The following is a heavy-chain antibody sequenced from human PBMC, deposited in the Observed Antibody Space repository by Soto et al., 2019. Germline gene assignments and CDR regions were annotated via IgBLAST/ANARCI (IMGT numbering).Heavy chain of an antibody. CDR3: ARRLYYYDTSGALLSFFDY. Sequence: SETLSLTCTVSGGSISNYYWSWIRQPPGKGLEWIGYIHYNGGTNYNPSLKSRVTISVDTSENQFSLKLSSVTAADTAVYYCARRLYYYDTSGALLSFFDYWGQGALVTVSS. CDR2: IHYNGGT. J-gene: IGHJ4*02. V-gene: IGHV4-59*08. D-gene: IGHD3-22*01. CDR1: GGSISNYY.